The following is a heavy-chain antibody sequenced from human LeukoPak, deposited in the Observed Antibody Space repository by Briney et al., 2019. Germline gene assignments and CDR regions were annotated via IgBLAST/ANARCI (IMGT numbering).Heavy chain of an antibody. CDR1: GGSIGSSSFY. V-gene: IGHV4-39*06. CDR2: MYYVGTT. J-gene: IGHJ4*02. Sequence: PSETLSLNCTVSGGSIGSSSFYWGWIRQPPGKGLEWIGSMYYVGTTYYNPSLKSRVTVSVDTSKNQFALKLSSVTAAETAVYYCARSPRLGRYGYGPWELPVSYFDYWGQGTLVTVSS. CDR3: ARSPRLGRYGYGPWELPVSYFDY. D-gene: IGHD1-26*01.